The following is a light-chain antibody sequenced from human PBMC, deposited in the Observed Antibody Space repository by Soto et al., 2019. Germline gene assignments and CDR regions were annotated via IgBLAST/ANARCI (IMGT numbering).Light chain of an antibody. CDR2: AAS. CDR1: QTITTY. Sequence: DIQMTQSPSSLFASVGDSVTITCRASQTITTYLNWYRQKPGKATKLLIYAASSLQSGVPSRFSGSGSETEFTLTISRLQPEDFATYFCQQIYSAPLTFGGGTTVEIK. J-gene: IGKJ4*01. V-gene: IGKV1-39*01. CDR3: QQIYSAPLT.